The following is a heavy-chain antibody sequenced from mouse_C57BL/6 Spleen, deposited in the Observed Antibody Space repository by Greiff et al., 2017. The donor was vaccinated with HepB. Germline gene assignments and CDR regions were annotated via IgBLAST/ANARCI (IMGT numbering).Heavy chain of an antibody. V-gene: IGHV1-9*01. CDR3: ARKEGYDYDAGFAY. Sequence: QVQLQQSGAELMKPGASVKLSCKATGYTFTGYWIEWVNQRPGHGLEWIGEILPGSGSTNYNEKFKGKATFTADTSSNTAYMQLSSLTTEDSAIYYCARKEGYDYDAGFAYWGQGTLVTVSA. CDR1: GYTFTGYW. J-gene: IGHJ3*01. CDR2: ILPGSGST. D-gene: IGHD2-4*01.